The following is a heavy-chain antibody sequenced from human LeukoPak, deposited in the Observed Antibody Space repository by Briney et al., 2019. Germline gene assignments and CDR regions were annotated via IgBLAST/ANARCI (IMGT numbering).Heavy chain of an antibody. CDR3: ARGGDTSNWYPGYFDY. J-gene: IGHJ4*02. V-gene: IGHV3-74*01. D-gene: IGHD6-13*01. CDR1: GFTFSNYW. CDR2: IKSDGSST. Sequence: GGSLRLSCAASGFTFSNYWMHWVRQAPGKGPVWVSRIKSDGSSTRFADSVQGRFTISRDNGTNTVYLQMNSLRAEDTAVYYCARGGDTSNWYPGYFDYWGQGALVTVSS.